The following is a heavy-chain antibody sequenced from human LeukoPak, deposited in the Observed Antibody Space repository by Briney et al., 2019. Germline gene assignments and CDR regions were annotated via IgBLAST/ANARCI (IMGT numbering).Heavy chain of an antibody. J-gene: IGHJ4*02. CDR1: GYTFTDYF. D-gene: IGHD3-10*01. Sequence: ASVKVSCKAPGYTFTDYFIHWVRQAPRQVFEWMGWINPKTGGTNHAQKFQGRLSMTTDTSINTAYMELSGLRPDDTAIYYCARGGFGSGNYFNFWGQGTLISVSS. CDR2: INPKTGGT. CDR3: ARGGFGSGNYFNF. V-gene: IGHV1-2*02.